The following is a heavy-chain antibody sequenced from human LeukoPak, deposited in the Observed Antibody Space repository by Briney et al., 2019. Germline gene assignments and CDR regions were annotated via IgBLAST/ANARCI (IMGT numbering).Heavy chain of an antibody. CDR1: GFTFSSYA. CDR2: ISYDGSNK. CDR3: AREGSSFLYYYDSSGSDAFDI. J-gene: IGHJ3*02. D-gene: IGHD3-22*01. Sequence: PGGSLRLSCAASGFTFSSYAMHWVRQAPGKGLEWVAVISYDGSNKYYADSVKGRFTISRDNSKNTLYLQMNNLRAEDTAVYYCAREGSSFLYYYDSSGSDAFDIWGQGTMVTVSS. V-gene: IGHV3-30-3*01.